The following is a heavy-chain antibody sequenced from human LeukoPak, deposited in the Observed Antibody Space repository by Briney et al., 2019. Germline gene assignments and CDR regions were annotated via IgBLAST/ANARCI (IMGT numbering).Heavy chain of an antibody. CDR3: ARDPGGCTNGVCSHYFDY. V-gene: IGHV3-33*01. J-gene: IGHJ4*02. CDR1: GFTFSSYG. CDR2: IWYDGSNK. D-gene: IGHD2-8*01. Sequence: GGSLRLSCAASGFTFSSYGMHWVRQAPGKGLEWVAVIWYDGSNKYYADSVKGRFTISRDNSKNTLYLQMNSLRAEDTAVYYCARDPGGCTNGVCSHYFDYWGQGTLVTVSS.